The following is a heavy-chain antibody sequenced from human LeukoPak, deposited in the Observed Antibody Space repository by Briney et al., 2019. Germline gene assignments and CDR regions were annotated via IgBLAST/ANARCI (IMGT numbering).Heavy chain of an antibody. D-gene: IGHD3-9*01. CDR1: GGSNSTSNW. Sequence: PSETLSLTCAVSGGSNSTSNWWSWVRQPPGKGLEWIGEIYHSGSTNYNPSLKSRVTISVDKSKNQFSLKLSSVTAADTAVYYCSSYPHYDFLTGYFEGFDPWGQGTLVTVSS. CDR2: IYHSGST. V-gene: IGHV4-4*02. J-gene: IGHJ5*02. CDR3: SSYPHYDFLTGYFEGFDP.